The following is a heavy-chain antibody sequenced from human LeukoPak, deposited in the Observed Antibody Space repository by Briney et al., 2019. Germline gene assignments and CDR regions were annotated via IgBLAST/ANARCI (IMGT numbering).Heavy chain of an antibody. CDR1: GGSISSYY. Sequence: SETLSLTCTVSGGSISSYYWSWIRQPPGKGLEWIGEIYHSGKTNYNPSLKSRVTISVDTSKNQFSLKLSSVIAADTAVYYCARTTEGYCSSASCFGFSYSYYMDVWGKGTTVTISS. CDR2: IYHSGKT. J-gene: IGHJ6*03. CDR3: ARTTEGYCSSASCFGFSYSYYMDV. V-gene: IGHV4-59*01. D-gene: IGHD2-2*01.